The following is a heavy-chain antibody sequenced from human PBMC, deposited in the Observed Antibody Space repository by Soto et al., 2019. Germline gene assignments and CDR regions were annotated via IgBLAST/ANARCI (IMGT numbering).Heavy chain of an antibody. CDR1: GGTLSNFA. CDR2: FIPLFGTA. J-gene: IGHJ6*02. Sequence: SVKVSCKPSGGTLSNFAISWVRQAPGQGLEWMGGFIPLFGTANYAQKFQHRVTIAADESTSTAYMELRSLRAEDTAVYYCARVMTSDAYTGYYSYHTMDVWGQGTTVTVSS. CDR3: ARVMTSDAYTGYYSYHTMDV. V-gene: IGHV1-69*13. D-gene: IGHD3-16*01.